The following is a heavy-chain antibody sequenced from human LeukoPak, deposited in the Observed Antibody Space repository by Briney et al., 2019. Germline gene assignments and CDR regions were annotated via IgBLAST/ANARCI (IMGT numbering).Heavy chain of an antibody. J-gene: IGHJ4*02. V-gene: IGHV3-23*01. Sequence: GVSLRLSCGASGFAFSRHCMSWVRQAPGKGLEWVSGISGSGGSTYYADSVRGRFTSSRDNSKNTLYLQMNSLRAEDTAIYYCAKRDYFDSSGYYEHYFDYWGQGTVVTVSS. CDR1: GFAFSRHC. CDR2: ISGSGGST. CDR3: AKRDYFDSSGYYEHYFDY. D-gene: IGHD3-22*01.